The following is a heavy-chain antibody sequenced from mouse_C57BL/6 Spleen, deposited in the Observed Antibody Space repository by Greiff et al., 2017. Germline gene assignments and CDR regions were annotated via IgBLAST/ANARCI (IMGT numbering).Heavy chain of an antibody. CDR2: IYPSDGST. D-gene: IGHD1-1*01. CDR3: ARMDYGSSYPGDY. J-gene: IGHJ2*01. CDR1: GYTFTSYD. Sequence: VQLVESGAELVRPGASVKLSCTASGYTFTSYDINWVKQRPGQGLEWIGWIYPSDGSTKYNEKFKGKATLTVDTSSSTAYMELHSLTAEDSAVYFCARMDYGSSYPGDYWGQGTTRTVSS. V-gene: IGHV1-85*01.